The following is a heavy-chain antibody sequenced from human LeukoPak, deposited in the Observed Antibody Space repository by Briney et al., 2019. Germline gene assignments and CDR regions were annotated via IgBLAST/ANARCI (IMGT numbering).Heavy chain of an antibody. CDR1: GYTFSDHY. J-gene: IGHJ6*02. CDR3: ARDGGYCRSASCSQYFYYELDV. Sequence: ASVKVSCKASGYTFSDHYVHWVRQAPGQGLEWMGWINPSSGDTSYAQRFQGRVTLTRDTSISTVYMELTGLRSDDTAVFYCARDGGYCRSASCSQYFYYELDVWGQGTTVTVSS. V-gene: IGHV1-2*02. CDR2: INPSSGDT. D-gene: IGHD2-2*01.